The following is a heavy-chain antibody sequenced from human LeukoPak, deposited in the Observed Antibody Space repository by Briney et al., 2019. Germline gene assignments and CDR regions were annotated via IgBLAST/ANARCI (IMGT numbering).Heavy chain of an antibody. V-gene: IGHV4-39*01. CDR1: GGSISSTYNY. D-gene: IGHD5-18*01. CDR2: IYYSGSA. CDR3: AKLPVDTASDY. Sequence: PSETLSLTCTVSGGSISSTYNYWGWFRQPPGKGLEWIGSIYYSGSAYYNPSLKSRVTISVDTSKNQFSLKLTSVTAADTAVYYCAKLPVDTASDYWGQGTLVTVSS. J-gene: IGHJ4*02.